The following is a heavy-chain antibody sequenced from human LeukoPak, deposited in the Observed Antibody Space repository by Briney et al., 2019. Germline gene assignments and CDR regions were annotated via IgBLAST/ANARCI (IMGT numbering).Heavy chain of an antibody. CDR1: GGSISSGGYY. J-gene: IGHJ4*02. CDR2: IYYSGST. Sequence: SETLSLTCTVSGGSISSGGYYWSWIRQHPGKGLEWIGYIYYSGSTYYNPSLKSRVTISVDTSKNQFSLKLSSVTAADTAGYYCARGERCCYFDYWGQGTLVTVSS. CDR3: ARGERCCYFDY. D-gene: IGHD5-24*01. V-gene: IGHV4-31*03.